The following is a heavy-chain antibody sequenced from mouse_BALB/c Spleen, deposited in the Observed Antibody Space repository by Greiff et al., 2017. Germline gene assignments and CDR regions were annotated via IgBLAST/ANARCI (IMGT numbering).Heavy chain of an antibody. J-gene: IGHJ4*01. D-gene: IGHD1-1*01. CDR1: GYTFTSYW. Sequence: VQLQQSEAELATPGASVKMSCKASGYTFTSYWIHWVKQRPGQGLEWIGYINPSTGYTEYNQKFKDKATVTADKSASTAYMQLSSLTSGDTAVYYGARTVGAMDYWGQGTSVTVSS. CDR2: INPSTGYT. V-gene: IGHV1-4*01. CDR3: ARTVGAMDY.